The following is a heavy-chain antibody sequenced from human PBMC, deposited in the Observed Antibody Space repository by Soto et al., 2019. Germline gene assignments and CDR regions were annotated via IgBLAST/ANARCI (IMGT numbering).Heavy chain of an antibody. CDR2: ITYSGST. J-gene: IGHJ6*01. CDR1: GGSISSYF. Sequence: TETLSVTRRISGGSISSYFWNSTRQARGKGLEWIGFITYSGSTNYNPALTSRVTISVDTSKDQISLRLNSVTAADTAFYYCARVQSTSWGYYYAVDVWGQGTTVTVSS. D-gene: IGHD2-2*01. CDR3: ARVQSTSWGYYYAVDV. V-gene: IGHV4-59*01.